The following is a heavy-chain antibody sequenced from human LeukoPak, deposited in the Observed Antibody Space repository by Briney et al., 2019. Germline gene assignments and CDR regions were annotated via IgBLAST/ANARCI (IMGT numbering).Heavy chain of an antibody. V-gene: IGHV3-23*01. CDR2: ISGSGGST. CDR3: AKDKDKRNFDY. CDR1: GFTFSGHA. J-gene: IGHJ4*02. D-gene: IGHD2-15*01. Sequence: GGSLRLSCATSGFTFSGHAMAWVRQTPGKGLEWVSAISGSGGSTYYADSVKGRFTISRDNSKNTLYLQMNSLRAEDTAVYYCAKDKDKRNFDYWGQGTLVTVSS.